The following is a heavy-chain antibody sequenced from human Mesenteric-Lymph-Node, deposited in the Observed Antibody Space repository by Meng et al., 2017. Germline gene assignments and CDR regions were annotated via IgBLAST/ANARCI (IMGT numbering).Heavy chain of an antibody. CDR3: AGMGAVAGVDY. Sequence: SAKVFCKASAGTFSSYAISWVRQAPGQGLEWMGRIIPILGIANYAQKFQGRVTITADKSTSTAYVELSSLRSEDTAVYYCAGMGAVAGVDYWGQGTLVTVSS. V-gene: IGHV1-69*04. J-gene: IGHJ4*02. D-gene: IGHD6-19*01. CDR1: AGTFSSYA. CDR2: IIPILGIA.